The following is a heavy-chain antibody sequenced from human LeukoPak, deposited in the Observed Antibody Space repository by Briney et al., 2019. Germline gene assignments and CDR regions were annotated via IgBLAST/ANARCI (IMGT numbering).Heavy chain of an antibody. J-gene: IGHJ4*02. CDR1: GYTLTSYG. CDR3: ARLNYDSSGYAHVDY. V-gene: IGHV1-69*06. D-gene: IGHD3-22*01. CDR2: IIPIFGTA. Sequence: GASVKVSCKASGYTLTSYGISWVRQAPGQGLEWMGGIIPIFGTANYAQKFQGRVTITADKSTSTAYMELSSLRSEDTAVYYCARLNYDSSGYAHVDYWGQGTLVTVSS.